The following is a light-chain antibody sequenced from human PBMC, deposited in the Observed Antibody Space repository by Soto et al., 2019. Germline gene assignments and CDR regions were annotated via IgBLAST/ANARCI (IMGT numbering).Light chain of an antibody. Sequence: AIRMTQSPSSFSASTGDRVTITCRASQGISSYLAWYQQKPGKAPKLLIYAASTLQRGVPSRLGVSGSGTDFTLTISCLQSEDGPNYDCQHYYSYPQTFGQGTKVEIK. CDR3: QHYYSYPQT. J-gene: IGKJ1*01. CDR1: QGISSY. CDR2: AAS. V-gene: IGKV1-8*01.